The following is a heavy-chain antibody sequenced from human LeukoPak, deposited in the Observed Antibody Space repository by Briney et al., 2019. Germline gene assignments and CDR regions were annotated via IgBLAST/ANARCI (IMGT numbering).Heavy chain of an antibody. CDR3: AREKKSIAAADAFDI. V-gene: IGHV3-11*01. J-gene: IGHJ3*02. CDR2: ISSSGTTI. D-gene: IGHD6-13*01. CDR1: RFSFDFYY. Sequence: GGSLRLSCAASRFSFDFYYMTWIRQAPGKGLEWLAYISSSGTTIDYADSVKGRFTISRDNTKNLLYLQMNSLRADDTAVYYCAREKKSIAAADAFDIWGQGTMVTVSS.